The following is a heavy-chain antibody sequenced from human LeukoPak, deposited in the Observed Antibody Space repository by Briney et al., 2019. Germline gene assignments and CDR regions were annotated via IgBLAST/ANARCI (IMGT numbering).Heavy chain of an antibody. Sequence: PSETLSLTCAVSGGSISNISSNNWAWIRQPPGKGLELIAAIHYSGSTYYNPSFMSRVTISVDTSKNQFSLKLRSLTATDTAVYYCARLPTGYPNWFDTWGQGILVTVSS. D-gene: IGHD5-18*01. CDR1: GGSISNISSNN. CDR2: IHYSGST. V-gene: IGHV4-39*01. CDR3: ARLPTGYPNWFDT. J-gene: IGHJ5*02.